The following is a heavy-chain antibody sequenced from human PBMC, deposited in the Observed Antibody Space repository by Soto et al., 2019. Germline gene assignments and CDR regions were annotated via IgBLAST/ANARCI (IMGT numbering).Heavy chain of an antibody. Sequence: ASVKVSCKASGYTFTGHYIHWVRQAPGQGPEWMGEIGPASGDTRYAQKFQGRVTMTRDTSITTVYMELNNLSPDDTAVYYCGRGRSGQLVVFYWGQGTPVTVS. V-gene: IGHV1-2*02. CDR2: IGPASGDT. CDR3: GRGRSGQLVVFY. CDR1: GYTFTGHY. D-gene: IGHD3-10*01. J-gene: IGHJ4*02.